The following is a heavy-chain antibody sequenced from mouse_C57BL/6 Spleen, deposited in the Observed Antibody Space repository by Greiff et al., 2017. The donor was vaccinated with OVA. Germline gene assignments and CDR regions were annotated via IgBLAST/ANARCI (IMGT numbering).Heavy chain of an antibody. CDR1: GFTFSSYT. CDR3: ARQRYYGSSFYYFDY. D-gene: IGHD1-1*01. Sequence: EVNLVESGGGLVKPGGSLKLSCAASGFTFSSYTMSWVRQTPEKRLEWVATISGGGGNTYYPDSVKGRFTISRANAKNTLYLQMSSLRSEDTALYYWARQRYYGSSFYYFDYWGQGTTLTVSS. CDR2: ISGGGGNT. V-gene: IGHV5-9*01. J-gene: IGHJ2*01.